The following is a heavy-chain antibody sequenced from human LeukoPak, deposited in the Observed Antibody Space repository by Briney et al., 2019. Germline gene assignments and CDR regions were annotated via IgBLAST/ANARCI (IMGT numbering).Heavy chain of an antibody. CDR3: AKDWVPGITGTTVYFDY. J-gene: IGHJ4*02. Sequence: PGGPLRLSCAASGFTFSSYAMSWVRQAPGKGLEWVSAISGSGGSTYYADSVKGRFTISRDNSKNTLYLQMNSLRAEDTAVYYCAKDWVPGITGTTVYFDYWGQGTLVTVSS. D-gene: IGHD1-7*01. V-gene: IGHV3-23*01. CDR1: GFTFSSYA. CDR2: ISGSGGST.